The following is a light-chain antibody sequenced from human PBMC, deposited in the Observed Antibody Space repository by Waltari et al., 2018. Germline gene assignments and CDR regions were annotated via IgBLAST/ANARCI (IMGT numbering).Light chain of an antibody. CDR3: QQFGSSPWT. CDR2: GAS. J-gene: IGKJ1*01. Sequence: EIVLTQSPGTLSLSPGERATLSCRASQSVSSSYLVWYQQKPGQAPRLLIYGASSRATGIPDRFSGSGSGTDCTLTISKLEPEDFAVYYCQQFGSSPWTFGQGTKVEIK. V-gene: IGKV3-20*01. CDR1: QSVSSSY.